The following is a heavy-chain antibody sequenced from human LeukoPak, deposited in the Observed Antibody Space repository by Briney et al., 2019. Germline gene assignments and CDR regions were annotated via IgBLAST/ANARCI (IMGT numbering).Heavy chain of an antibody. CDR3: ARDEGYCSGGSCYSDATHY. CDR1: GFTFSSYS. Sequence: PGGSLRLSRAASGFTFSSYSMNWVRQAPGKGLEWVSSISSSSSYIYYADSVKGRFTISRDNAKNSLYLQMNSLRAEDTAVYYCARDEGYCSGGSCYSDATHYWGQGTLVTVSS. CDR2: ISSSSSYI. J-gene: IGHJ4*02. D-gene: IGHD2-15*01. V-gene: IGHV3-21*01.